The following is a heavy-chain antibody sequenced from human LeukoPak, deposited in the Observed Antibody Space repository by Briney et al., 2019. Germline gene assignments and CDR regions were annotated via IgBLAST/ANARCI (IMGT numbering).Heavy chain of an antibody. CDR1: GGSISSSSYY. CDR3: ARDPLEHGYYFDY. J-gene: IGHJ4*02. CDR2: IYYSGST. V-gene: IGHV4-39*07. D-gene: IGHD3-10*01. Sequence: SETLSLTCTVSGGSISSSSYYWGWIRQPPGKGLEWIGSIYYSGSTYYNPSLKSRVTISVDTSKNQFSLKLSSVTAADTAVYYCARDPLEHGYYFDYWGQGTLVTVSS.